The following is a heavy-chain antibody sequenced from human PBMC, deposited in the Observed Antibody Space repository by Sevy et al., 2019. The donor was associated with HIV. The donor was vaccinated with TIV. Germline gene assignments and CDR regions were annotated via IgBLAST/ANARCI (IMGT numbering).Heavy chain of an antibody. V-gene: IGHV3-23*01. Sequence: GGSLRLSCAVSGFSFDSYGMTSVRQAPGKGLEWVSGISGSGTRTYYADSVKGRFSISRDNSKNRLYLQMNSLRSEDTGIYCCGKGGGGHYDPDEIGYYFYYYNMDVWGKGTTVTVSS. CDR3: GKGGGGHYDPDEIGYYFYYYNMDV. J-gene: IGHJ6*03. CDR2: ISGSGTRT. CDR1: GFSFDSYG. D-gene: IGHD3-22*01.